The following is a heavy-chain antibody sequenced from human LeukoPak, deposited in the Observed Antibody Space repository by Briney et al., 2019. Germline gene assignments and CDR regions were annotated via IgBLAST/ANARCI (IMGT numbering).Heavy chain of an antibody. J-gene: IGHJ4*02. D-gene: IGHD7-27*01. CDR2: IYYSGST. Sequence: PSETLSLTCTVSGASISSTSYYWSWIRQPPGKGLEWIGYIYYSGSTNYNPSLKSRVTISIDTSKNQFSLKLSSVTAADTAVYFCARGFRGDNFDYWGQGTLVTVSS. CDR1: GASISSTSYY. V-gene: IGHV4-61*05. CDR3: ARGFRGDNFDY.